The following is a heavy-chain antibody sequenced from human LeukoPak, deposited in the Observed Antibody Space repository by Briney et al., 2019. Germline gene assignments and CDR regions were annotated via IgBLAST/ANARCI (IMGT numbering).Heavy chain of an antibody. Sequence: GGSLRLSCSASGFIFSIYTMYWVRQTPGKGPEYVSTISGSGNGFSIYYADSVKGRFTISRDDSKSILYLQMNGLRSEDTAVYYCVKDFGRVRGTPDSWGQGTLVTVSS. CDR2: ISGSGNGFSI. J-gene: IGHJ5*01. CDR3: VKDFGRVRGTPDS. D-gene: IGHD3-16*01. V-gene: IGHV3-64D*06. CDR1: GFIFSIYT.